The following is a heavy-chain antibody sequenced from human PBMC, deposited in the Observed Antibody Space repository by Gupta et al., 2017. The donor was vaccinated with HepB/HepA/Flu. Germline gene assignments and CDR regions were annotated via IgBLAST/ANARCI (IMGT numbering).Heavy chain of an antibody. CDR3: AKGANVVAVVSATPSRRSYLDV. V-gene: IGHV3-30*18. D-gene: IGHD2-15*01. CDR2: MSYDGNKK. CDR1: GFTFSNYG. J-gene: IGHJ6*03. Sequence: QVQLVEAGGGVIQPGRALRLPCAASGFTFSNYGIHWLRQAPGKGLEWVALMSYDGNKKYYADSVKGRCTIARDISKTTLYLQMNSLSPEDTAVYYCAKGANVVAVVSATPSRRSYLDVWGKGTTVTVSS.